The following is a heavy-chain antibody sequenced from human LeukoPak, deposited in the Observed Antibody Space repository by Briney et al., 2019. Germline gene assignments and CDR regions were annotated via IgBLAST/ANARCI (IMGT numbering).Heavy chain of an antibody. Sequence: ASVKVSCKASGYTFTAYYMHWVRQAPGQGLEWMGRINPNNGGTNYAQKFQGRVTMTRDTSISTAYMELSRLRSDDAAVYLCVRAGVVVVAAARGAFDIWGQGTVVTVSS. D-gene: IGHD2-15*01. CDR2: INPNNGGT. CDR3: VRAGVVVVAAARGAFDI. CDR1: GYTFTAYY. V-gene: IGHV1-2*06. J-gene: IGHJ3*02.